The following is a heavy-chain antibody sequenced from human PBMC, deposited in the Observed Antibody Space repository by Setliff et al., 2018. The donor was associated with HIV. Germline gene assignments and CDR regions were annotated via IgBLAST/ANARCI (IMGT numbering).Heavy chain of an antibody. CDR1: GVSISSRYY. Sequence: LSLTCDVSGVSISSRYYWGWIRQSPGKGLEWIGNIYHTGSSYYNPSLNDRATISLDTSKNQFSLKLNSVTAADTAVYYRARDVLDLVISVYGFWGQGIPVTVSS. CDR3: ARDVLDLVISVYGF. CDR2: IYHTGSS. D-gene: IGHD3-22*01. V-gene: IGHV4-38-2*02. J-gene: IGHJ4*02.